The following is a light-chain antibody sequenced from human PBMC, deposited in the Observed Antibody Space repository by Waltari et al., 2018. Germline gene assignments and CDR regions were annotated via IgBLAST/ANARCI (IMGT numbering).Light chain of an antibody. V-gene: IGKV4-1*01. CDR2: WAS. CDR1: QSILYSSNAKNY. CDR3: QQYYRSRT. J-gene: IGKJ1*01. Sequence: DIVMNQSPASMAVCLGGGATINCKSSQSILYSSNAKNYLAWYQQKPAQPPTLLIYWASTRESGVPDRFSGRWSGTDFTLTISSLQAEDVAVYYCQQYYRSRTFGQGTKVEIK.